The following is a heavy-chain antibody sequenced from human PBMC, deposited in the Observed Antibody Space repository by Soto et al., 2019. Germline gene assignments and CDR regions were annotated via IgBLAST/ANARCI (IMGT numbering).Heavy chain of an antibody. CDR1: GYIFTAYS. D-gene: IGHD2-15*01. Sequence: ASVKVSCKTSGYIFTAYSMHWVRPAPGQGLEWMGVVNPSGGSAHYAQSFEGRVTLTRDTSTSTFYMELSSLRSEDTAVYYCAREENCRGGTCYSEYFHHWGQGTLVTVSS. CDR3: AREENCRGGTCYSEYFHH. J-gene: IGHJ1*01. CDR2: VNPSGGSA. V-gene: IGHV1-46*01.